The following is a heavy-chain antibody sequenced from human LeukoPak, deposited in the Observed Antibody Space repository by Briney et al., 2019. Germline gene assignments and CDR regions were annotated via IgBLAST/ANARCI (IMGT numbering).Heavy chain of an antibody. Sequence: ASVKVSCKASGYTFTGYYMHWVRQAPGQGLEWMGIINPSGGSTSYAQKFQGRVTMTRDMSTSTVYMGLSSLRSEDTAVYYCARDIGYELPFGAFDIWGQGTMVTVSS. CDR3: ARDIGYELPFGAFDI. CDR2: INPSGGST. D-gene: IGHD5-12*01. J-gene: IGHJ3*02. CDR1: GYTFTGYY. V-gene: IGHV1-46*01.